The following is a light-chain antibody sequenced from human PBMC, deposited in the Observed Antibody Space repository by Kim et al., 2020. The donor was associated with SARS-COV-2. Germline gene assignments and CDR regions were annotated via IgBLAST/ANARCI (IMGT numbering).Light chain of an antibody. CDR3: QQINAYPST. CDR1: QAIGTH. Sequence: ASVGDRVTITCRASQAIGTHLAWYQQKPGKAPNLLIYFSSTLQSGVPSRFSGSGSGTEFTLTISTLQPEDFATYYCQQINAYPSTFGGGTKVDIK. V-gene: IGKV1-9*01. J-gene: IGKJ4*01. CDR2: FSS.